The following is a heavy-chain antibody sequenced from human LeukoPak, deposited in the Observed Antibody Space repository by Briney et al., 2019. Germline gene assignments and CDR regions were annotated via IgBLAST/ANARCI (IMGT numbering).Heavy chain of an antibody. CDR3: ASVNYYGSGSYALFDY. J-gene: IGHJ4*02. CDR1: GDSISSGGYY. D-gene: IGHD3-10*01. Sequence: PSETLSLTCNVSGDSISSGGYYWSWIRQPPGKGLEWIRYIYLSGSTYYNPSLKSRVTISLDRSKNQFSLKLISVTAADTAVYYCASVNYYGSGSYALFDYWGQGTLVTVSS. CDR2: IYLSGST. V-gene: IGHV4-30-2*01.